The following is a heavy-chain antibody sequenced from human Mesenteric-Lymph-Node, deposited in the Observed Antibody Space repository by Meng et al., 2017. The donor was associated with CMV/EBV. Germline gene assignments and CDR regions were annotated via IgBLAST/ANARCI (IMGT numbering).Heavy chain of an antibody. CDR3: ARTDILTGYYGPLDV. Sequence: TLKISCAASGFTFSGYGMHWVRQAPGKGLEWVAVIWYDGSNKKYVDSVKGRVTVSRDNSKNSLYLQMNSLGAEDTAVYYCARTDILTGYYGPLDVWGQGTTVTVSS. V-gene: IGHV3-33*01. CDR2: IWYDGSNK. D-gene: IGHD3-9*01. J-gene: IGHJ6*02. CDR1: GFTFSGYG.